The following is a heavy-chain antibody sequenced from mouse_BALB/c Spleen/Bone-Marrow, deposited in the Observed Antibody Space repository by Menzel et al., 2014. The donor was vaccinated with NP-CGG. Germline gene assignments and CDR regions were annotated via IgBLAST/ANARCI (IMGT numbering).Heavy chain of an antibody. J-gene: IGHJ4*01. Sequence: VQLQQPGAELVRSGASVKLSCTASGFNIKDYYMHWVKRRPGQGLEWIGWIDPENGDTEYAPKFQGKATMTADTSSNTAYLQLSSLTSEDTAVYYCNGNYYAMDYWGQGTSVTVSS. CDR2: IDPENGDT. CDR3: NGNYYAMDY. CDR1: GFNIKDYY. V-gene: IGHV14-4*02. D-gene: IGHD2-1*01.